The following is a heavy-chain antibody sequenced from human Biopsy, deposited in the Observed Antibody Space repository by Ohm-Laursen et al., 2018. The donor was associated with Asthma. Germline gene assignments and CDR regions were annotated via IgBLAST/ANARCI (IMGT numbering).Heavy chain of an antibody. CDR3: ARTHERWTSIQDDALDI. CDR1: GFSFSKYG. D-gene: IGHD4-23*01. V-gene: IGHV3-30*03. CDR2: ISYDGGNK. Sequence: RSLRLSCAASGFSFSKYGIHWVRQAPGKGLEWVAVISYDGGNKFYGDSVKGRFTLSRDNSRNTLYLQMNSLRVEDTAIYYCARTHERWTSIQDDALDIWGQGTMVIVSS. J-gene: IGHJ3*02.